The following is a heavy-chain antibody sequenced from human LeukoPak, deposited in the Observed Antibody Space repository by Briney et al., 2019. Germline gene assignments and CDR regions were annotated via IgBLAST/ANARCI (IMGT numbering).Heavy chain of an antibody. CDR1: GFTFSSYW. CDR2: IKQDGSEK. Sequence: GGSLRLSCAASGFTFSSYWMSWVRQAPGKGLEWVANIKQDGSEKYYVDSVKGRFTISRDNAKNSLYLQMNSLRAEDTAVYYCASLRGAWDRNWFDPWGQGTLVAVSS. J-gene: IGHJ5*02. D-gene: IGHD1-26*01. CDR3: ASLRGAWDRNWFDP. V-gene: IGHV3-7*03.